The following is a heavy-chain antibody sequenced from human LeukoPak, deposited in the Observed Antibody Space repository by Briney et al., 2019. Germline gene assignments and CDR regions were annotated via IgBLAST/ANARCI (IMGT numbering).Heavy chain of an antibody. V-gene: IGHV3-30*18. CDR2: ISYDGSNK. D-gene: IGHD5-18*01. Sequence: GGSLRLSCAASGFTFSSYGMHWVSQAPGKGLEWVAVISYDGSNKYYADSVKGRFTISRDNSKNTLYLQMNSLRAEDTAVYYCAKVSGYSYGPYYYGMDVWGQGTTVTVSS. CDR3: AKVSGYSYGPYYYGMDV. J-gene: IGHJ6*02. CDR1: GFTFSSYG.